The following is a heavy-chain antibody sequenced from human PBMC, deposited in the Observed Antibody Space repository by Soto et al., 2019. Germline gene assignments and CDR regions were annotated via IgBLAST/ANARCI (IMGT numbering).Heavy chain of an antibody. V-gene: IGHV1-58*01. CDR2: IVVGSGNT. CDR1: GFTFTSSA. Sequence: ASVKVSCKASGFTFTSSAVQWVRQARGQRLEWIGWIVVGSGNTNYAQKFQERVTITRDMSTSTAYMELSSLRSEDTAVYYCAAVSYYYDSSGYSEGNPDVYYFDYWGQGTLVTVSS. CDR3: AAVSYYYDSSGYSEGNPDVYYFDY. D-gene: IGHD3-22*01. J-gene: IGHJ4*02.